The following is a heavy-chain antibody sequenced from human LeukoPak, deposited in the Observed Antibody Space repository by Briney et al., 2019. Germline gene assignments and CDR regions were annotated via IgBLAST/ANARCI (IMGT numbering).Heavy chain of an antibody. V-gene: IGHV4-4*07. Sequence: PSETLSLTCSVSGDSISGYYWSWIRQPAGKGLEWIGRFYTSGSTNYNPSLKSRVTMAVDTSKNQFSLKLSSVTAADTAVYYCARSQYDAWIQLWLFDYWGQGTLVTVSS. CDR1: GDSISGYY. J-gene: IGHJ4*02. D-gene: IGHD5-18*01. CDR2: FYTSGST. CDR3: ARSQYDAWIQLWLFDY.